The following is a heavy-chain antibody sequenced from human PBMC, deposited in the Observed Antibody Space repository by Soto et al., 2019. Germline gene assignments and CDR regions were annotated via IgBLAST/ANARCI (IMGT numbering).Heavy chain of an antibody. J-gene: IGHJ6*02. Sequence: GGSLRLSCAASGFTFSSYEINWVRQAPGKGLEWISYISSGGTVMYYADPVKGRSTISRDNAKNSLYLHMNSLRAEDTAVYFCARIAANVYNYYAMDVWGQGTTVTVSS. CDR3: ARIAANVYNYYAMDV. D-gene: IGHD6-25*01. CDR1: GFTFSSYE. CDR2: ISSGGTVM. V-gene: IGHV3-48*03.